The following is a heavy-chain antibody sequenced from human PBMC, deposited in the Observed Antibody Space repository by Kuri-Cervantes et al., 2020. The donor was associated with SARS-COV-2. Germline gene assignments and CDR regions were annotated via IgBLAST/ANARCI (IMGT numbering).Heavy chain of an antibody. CDR3: ASWYYYDSSGYSTNDAFDI. D-gene: IGHD3-22*01. CDR2: IIPIFGTA. CDR1: GYTFISYG. J-gene: IGHJ3*02. V-gene: IGHV1-69*06. Sequence: SVKVSCKASGYTFISYGITWVRQAPGQGLEWMGGIIPIFGTANYAQKFQGRVTITADKSTSTAYMELSSLRSEDTAVYYCASWYYYDSSGYSTNDAFDIWGQGTMVTVSS.